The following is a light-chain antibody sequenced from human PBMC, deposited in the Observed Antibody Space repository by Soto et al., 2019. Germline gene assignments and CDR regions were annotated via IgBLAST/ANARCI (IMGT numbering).Light chain of an antibody. CDR2: SAS. CDR3: QQYGGSLFT. CDR1: QSVSVNS. V-gene: IGKV3-20*01. Sequence: EIVLTQSQGTLSFSPGERATLSCRASQSVSVNSLAWYQQKGGQAPRLLIYSASTRATGVPDRCSGTGSGTHFALNISRLEADDSALYYSQQYGGSLFTFGPWTKVPIK. J-gene: IGKJ3*01.